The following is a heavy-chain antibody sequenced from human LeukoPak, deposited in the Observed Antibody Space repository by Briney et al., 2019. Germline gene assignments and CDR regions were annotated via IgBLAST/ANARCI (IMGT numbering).Heavy chain of an antibody. V-gene: IGHV1-2*02. CDR1: GYTFTSYG. D-gene: IGHD6-13*01. CDR3: ARVLQQQLVHRVVDY. J-gene: IGHJ4*02. CDR2: INPNSGGT. Sequence: ASVKVSCKASGYTFTSYGISWVRQAPGQGLEWMGWINPNSGGTNYAQKFQGRVTMTRDTSISTAYMELSRLRSDDTAVYYCARVLQQQLVHRVVDYWGQGTLVTVSS.